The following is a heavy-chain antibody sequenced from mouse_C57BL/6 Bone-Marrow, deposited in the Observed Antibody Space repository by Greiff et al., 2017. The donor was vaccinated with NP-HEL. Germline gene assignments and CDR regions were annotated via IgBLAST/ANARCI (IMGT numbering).Heavy chain of an antibody. V-gene: IGHV7-1*01. J-gene: IGHJ1*03. D-gene: IGHD4-1*01. Sequence: DVQLVESGGGLVQSGRSLRLSCATSGFTFSDFYMEWVRQAPGKGLEWIAASRNKANDYTTAYSASVKGRFIVSRDTSQSILYLQMNALRAEDTAIYYCARDNWDWYFDVWGTGTTVTVSS. CDR3: ARDNWDWYFDV. CDR2: SRNKANDYTT. CDR1: GFTFSDFY.